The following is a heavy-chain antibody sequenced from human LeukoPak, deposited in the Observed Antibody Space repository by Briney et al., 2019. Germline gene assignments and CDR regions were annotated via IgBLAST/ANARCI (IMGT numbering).Heavy chain of an antibody. V-gene: IGHV1-2*02. J-gene: IGHJ4*02. Sequence: GASVKVSCKASGYTFTVHFMHWVRQAPGQGLEWMGWINPNSGGTNSAQKFQGRVTMTRDTSISTAYMELTRLRSDDTAVYYCARDSPSFDFWGPGTLVTVSS. CDR2: INPNSGGT. CDR1: GYTFTVHF. CDR3: ARDSPSFDF.